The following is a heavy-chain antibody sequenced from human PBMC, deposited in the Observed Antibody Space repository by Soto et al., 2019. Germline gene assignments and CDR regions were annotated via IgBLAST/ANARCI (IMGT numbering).Heavy chain of an antibody. D-gene: IGHD2-21*01. Sequence: SGGSLRLSCAASGFTFSSYAMSWVRQAPGKGLEWVSAISGSGGSTYYADSVKGRFTISRDNSKNTLYLQMNSLRAEDTAVYYCAKDPPYCGGDCYNFDYWGQGTLVTVSS. CDR1: GFTFSSYA. V-gene: IGHV3-23*01. CDR3: AKDPPYCGGDCYNFDY. CDR2: ISGSGGST. J-gene: IGHJ4*02.